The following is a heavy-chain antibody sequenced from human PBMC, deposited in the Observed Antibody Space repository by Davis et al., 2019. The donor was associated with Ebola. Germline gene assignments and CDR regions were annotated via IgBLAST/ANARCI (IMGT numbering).Heavy chain of an antibody. CDR2: VYYNGNT. CDR3: ARAGDYVVGWFDP. Sequence: MPSETLSLTCTVSGASVSNPTYYWSWIRQSTGKGLEWIGYVYYNGNTNYSPSLKSRVTISIDTSKSHFSLKLSSLTAADTAVYYCARAGDYVVGWFDPWGQGTQVTVSS. V-gene: IGHV4-61*03. CDR1: GASVSNPTYY. J-gene: IGHJ5*02. D-gene: IGHD4-17*01.